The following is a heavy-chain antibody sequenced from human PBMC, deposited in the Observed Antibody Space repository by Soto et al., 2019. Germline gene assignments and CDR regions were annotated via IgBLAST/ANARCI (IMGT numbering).Heavy chain of an antibody. J-gene: IGHJ3*01. Sequence: QVHLEQSGAEVKKPGSSVKVSCKAAGGTFSTYTLIWVRQAPGQGLEWMGRIIPMLTVTNSEKKFQGRVTLTADKSTSTAFMELTSLTSDDTAVYYCSIGSWSAETFDVWGQGTMVTVSS. CDR1: GGTFSTYT. V-gene: IGHV1-69*02. CDR2: IIPMLTVT. CDR3: SIGSWSAETFDV. D-gene: IGHD2-2*01.